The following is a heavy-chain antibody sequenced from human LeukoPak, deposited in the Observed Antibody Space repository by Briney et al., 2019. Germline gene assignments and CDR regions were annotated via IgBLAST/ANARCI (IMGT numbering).Heavy chain of an antibody. CDR1: GGSISSGDYY. CDR3: ARNTSGSVEYYGMDV. J-gene: IGHJ6*02. Sequence: SQTLSLTCTVSGGSISSGDYYWSWIRQPPGKGLEWIGYIYYSGSTYYNPSLKSRVTISVDTSKNQFSLKLSSVTAADTAVYYCARNTSGSVEYYGMDVWGQGTTVTVSS. V-gene: IGHV4-30-4*01. CDR2: IYYSGST. D-gene: IGHD6-25*01.